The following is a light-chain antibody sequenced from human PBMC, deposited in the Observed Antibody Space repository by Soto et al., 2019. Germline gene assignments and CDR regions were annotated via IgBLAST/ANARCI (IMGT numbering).Light chain of an antibody. J-gene: IGKJ5*01. CDR3: QQRYRWPPIT. Sequence: EVVLTQSPVTLSLSPGERATLSCRASQSFRGLLAWYQQKPGQAPRLLIYDASNRATGVPARFSGSGSGTDFTLTISSLEPEDFAVYYCQQRYRWPPITFGQGTRLEIK. V-gene: IGKV3-11*01. CDR2: DAS. CDR1: QSFRGL.